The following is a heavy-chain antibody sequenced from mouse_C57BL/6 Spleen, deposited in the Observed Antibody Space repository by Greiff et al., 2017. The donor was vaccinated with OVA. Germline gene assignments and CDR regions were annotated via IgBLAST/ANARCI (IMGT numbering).Heavy chain of an antibody. D-gene: IGHD1-1*01. Sequence: VQLQQPGAELVRPGSSVKLSCKASGYTFTSYWMHWVKQRPIQGLEWIGNIDPSDSETHYNQKFKDKATLTVDKSSSTAYMQLSSLTSEDSAVYDCARLSTVVEGFAYWGQGTLVTVSA. CDR2: IDPSDSET. CDR3: ARLSTVVEGFAY. V-gene: IGHV1-52*01. J-gene: IGHJ3*01. CDR1: GYTFTSYW.